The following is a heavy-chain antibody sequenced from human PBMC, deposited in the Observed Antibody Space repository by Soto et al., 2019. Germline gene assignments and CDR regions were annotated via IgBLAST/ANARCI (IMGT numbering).Heavy chain of an antibody. CDR2: IYWDDDK. CDR1: GFSLSTSGVG. J-gene: IGHJ3*02. D-gene: IGHD3-3*01. CDR3: AHSQNYDFRSGYYSSDAFDI. V-gene: IGHV2-5*02. Sequence: QITLKESGPTLVKPTQTLTLTCTFSGFSLSTSGVGVGWIRQPPGKALEWLALIYWDDDKRYSPSLKSRLTITKDTSKNQVVLTMTNMDPVDTATYYCAHSQNYDFRSGYYSSDAFDIWGQGTMVTVSS.